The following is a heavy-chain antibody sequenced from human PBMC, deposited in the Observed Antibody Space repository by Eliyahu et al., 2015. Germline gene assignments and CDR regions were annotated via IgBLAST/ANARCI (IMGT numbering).Heavy chain of an antibody. Sequence: QVQLVQSGAEVKNPGASVKISCKASGYTFSGYYMPWARQAPGQGPEWMGWINPNSGGTHYAQNXQGRVTMTRDTSINTAYMELNRLRSDDTAVYYCARERSECSGGTCHRRTFDPWGQGTLVTVSS. V-gene: IGHV1-2*02. CDR3: ARERSECSGGTCHRRTFDP. CDR1: GYTFSGYY. CDR2: INPNSGGT. J-gene: IGHJ5*02. D-gene: IGHD2-15*01.